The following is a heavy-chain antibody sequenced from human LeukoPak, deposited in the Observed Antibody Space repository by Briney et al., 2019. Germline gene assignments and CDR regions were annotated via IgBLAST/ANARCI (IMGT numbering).Heavy chain of an antibody. CDR3: ARRVNGYVPLDY. V-gene: IGHV4-59*08. CDR1: GGSITGYY. CDR2: MYSSGST. Sequence: SETLSLTCTVSGGSITGYYWSWIRQPPGKGLEWIGYMYSSGSTNYNPSLKSRVTISVDTSKNQFSLKLSSVSAADTAVYYCARRVNGYVPLDYWGQGTLVTVSS. J-gene: IGHJ4*02. D-gene: IGHD5-12*01.